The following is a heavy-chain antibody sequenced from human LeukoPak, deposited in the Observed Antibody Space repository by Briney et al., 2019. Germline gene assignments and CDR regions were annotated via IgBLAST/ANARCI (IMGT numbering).Heavy chain of an antibody. CDR3: ARDVAYCGGDCYSDAFDI. CDR1: GGSISSYY. J-gene: IGHJ3*02. V-gene: IGHV4-4*07. Sequence: SETLSLTCTVSGGSISSYYGSWIRQPAGKGLEWIGRIYTSGSTNYNPSLKSRVTMSVDTSKNQFSLKLSSVTAADTAVYYCARDVAYCGGDCYSDAFDIWGQGTMVTVSS. CDR2: IYTSGST. D-gene: IGHD2-21*01.